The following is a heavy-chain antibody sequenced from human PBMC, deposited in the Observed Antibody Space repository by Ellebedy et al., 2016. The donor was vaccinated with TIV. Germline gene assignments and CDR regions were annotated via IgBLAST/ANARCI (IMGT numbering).Heavy chain of an antibody. Sequence: GESLKISCATSGFNFRSYWMHWVRQAPGKGLAWVSHVNGDESTTVYADSVKGRFTISKDIAKSTLFLQINRLRAEDTAVYYCLRHRGRPDSIDLWGRGTMVIVSS. CDR3: LRHRGRPDSIDL. D-gene: IGHD2-21*01. J-gene: IGHJ3*01. CDR2: VNGDESTT. CDR1: GFNFRSYW. V-gene: IGHV3-74*01.